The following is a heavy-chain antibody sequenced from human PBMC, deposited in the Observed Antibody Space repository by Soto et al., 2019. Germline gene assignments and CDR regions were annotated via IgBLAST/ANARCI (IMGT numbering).Heavy chain of an antibody. D-gene: IGHD2-15*01. CDR2: ISSGSSYI. V-gene: IGHV3-21*01. CDR3: AREGSGLGAFDI. J-gene: IGHJ3*02. CDR1: GFTFNTYS. Sequence: EVQLVESGGGLVKPGGSLRLSCAASGFTFNTYSMNWVCQAPGKGLEWVSSISSGSSYIYYADSVKGRFTISRDNAKNSVYLQMNSLRAEDTAVYYCAREGSGLGAFDIWGQGTMVTVSS.